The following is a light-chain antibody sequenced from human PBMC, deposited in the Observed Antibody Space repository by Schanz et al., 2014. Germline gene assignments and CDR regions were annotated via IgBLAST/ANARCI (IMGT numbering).Light chain of an antibody. J-gene: IGLJ3*02. CDR1: SSDIGGYNY. Sequence: QSALTQPASVSGSPGQSITISCTGTSSDIGGYNYASWYQQHPDKAPKLMIYDVSNRPSGVSNRFSASKSGNTASLTISGLQAEDEADYYCTSYTSSRTWVFGGGTKLTVL. CDR3: TSYTSSRTWV. CDR2: DVS. V-gene: IGLV2-14*03.